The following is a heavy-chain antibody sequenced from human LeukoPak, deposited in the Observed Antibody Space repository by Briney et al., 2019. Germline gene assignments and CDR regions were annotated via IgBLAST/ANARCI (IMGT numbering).Heavy chain of an antibody. CDR1: GYTFTGYY. Sequence: ASVKVSCKASGYTFTGYYMHWVRQAPGQGLEWMGIINPSGGSTSYAQKFQGRVTMTRDTSTSTVYMELSSLRSEDTAVYYCARQDTAMVFPYYYYYMDVWGKGTTVTVSS. J-gene: IGHJ6*03. V-gene: IGHV1-46*01. CDR3: ARQDTAMVFPYYYYYMDV. D-gene: IGHD5-18*01. CDR2: INPSGGST.